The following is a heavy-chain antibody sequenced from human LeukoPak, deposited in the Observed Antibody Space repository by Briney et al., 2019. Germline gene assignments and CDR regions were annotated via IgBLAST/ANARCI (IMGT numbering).Heavy chain of an antibody. D-gene: IGHD1-26*01. CDR1: GGSISSSNW. J-gene: IGHJ4*02. CDR2: LYHSGST. CDR3: ARNSGSYYQIYFDY. Sequence: SGTPSLTCAVSGGSISSSNWWSWVRPPPGKGLEWIGELYHSGSTNYNQSLKSRVTISVDKSKNQFSLKLSSVTAADTAVYYCARNSGSYYQIYFDYWGQGTLVTVSS. V-gene: IGHV4-4*02.